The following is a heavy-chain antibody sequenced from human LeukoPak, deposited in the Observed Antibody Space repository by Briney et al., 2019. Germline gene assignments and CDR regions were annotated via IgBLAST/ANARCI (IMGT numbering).Heavy chain of an antibody. CDR1: GFTFSSYE. J-gene: IGHJ6*02. CDR2: ISSSGSTI. Sequence: GGSLRLSCAASGFTFSSYEMNWVRQAPGKGLEWVSYISSSGSTIYYADSVKGRFTISRDNAKNSLYLQMNSLRAEDTAVYYCARARITETRYYYYGMDVWGQGTTVTASS. V-gene: IGHV3-48*03. D-gene: IGHD3-10*01. CDR3: ARARITETRYYYYGMDV.